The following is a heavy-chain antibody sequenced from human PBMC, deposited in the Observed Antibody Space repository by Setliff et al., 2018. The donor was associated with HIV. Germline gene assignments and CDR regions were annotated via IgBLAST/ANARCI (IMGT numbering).Heavy chain of an antibody. Sequence: SETLSLTCAVYGGSFSDHYWSWIRQPPGKGLEWIGRIYPSGTINYNPSLKSRVTMSVDTSKNQFSLRLTSVSAADTALYYCAGSMGATKGSWFEPWGQGTLVTVSS. V-gene: IGHV4-59*10. D-gene: IGHD1-26*01. CDR3: AGSMGATKGSWFEP. CDR2: IYPSGTI. J-gene: IGHJ5*02. CDR1: GGSFSDHY.